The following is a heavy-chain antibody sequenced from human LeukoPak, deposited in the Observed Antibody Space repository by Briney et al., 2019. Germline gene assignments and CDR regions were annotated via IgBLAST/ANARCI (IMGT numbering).Heavy chain of an antibody. CDR1: GFTFSSYS. V-gene: IGHV3-21*04. D-gene: IGHD6-6*01. Sequence: GGSLRLSCAASGFTFSSYSMNWVRQAPGKGLEWVSSISSSSSYIYCADSVKGRFTISRDNAKNSLYLQMNSLRAEDTAVYYCARERIAARHVDYWGQGTLVTVSS. J-gene: IGHJ4*02. CDR3: ARERIAARHVDY. CDR2: ISSSSSYI.